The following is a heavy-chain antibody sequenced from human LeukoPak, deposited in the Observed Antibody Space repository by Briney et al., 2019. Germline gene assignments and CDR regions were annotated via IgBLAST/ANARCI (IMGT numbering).Heavy chain of an antibody. CDR2: INQGGSEK. V-gene: IGHV3-7*03. Sequence: GVSLRRSCAASGFTFSNYYMSRVRQAPGKGLEWVANINQGGSEKYYVDSVKGRFTISRDNAKNLVYLQMNSLRTEDTAVYYCASGNNDWSLGGQGTLVTVSS. D-gene: IGHD3-9*01. CDR3: ASGNNDWSL. CDR1: GFTFSNYY. J-gene: IGHJ4*02.